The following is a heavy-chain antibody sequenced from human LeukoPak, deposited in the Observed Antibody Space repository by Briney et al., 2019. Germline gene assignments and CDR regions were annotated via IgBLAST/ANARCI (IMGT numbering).Heavy chain of an antibody. D-gene: IGHD2-2*02. V-gene: IGHV3-53*01. CDR2: IYGGGST. J-gene: IGHJ3*02. CDR3: ARATYREAFDI. Sequence: PGGSLRLSCAASGFTVSSNYMSWVRQAPGKGLEWVSVIYGGGSTDYADSVKGRFTISRDNLKNTLYLQMNSLRAEDTAVYYCARATYREAFDIWGQGTMVTVSS. CDR1: GFTVSSNY.